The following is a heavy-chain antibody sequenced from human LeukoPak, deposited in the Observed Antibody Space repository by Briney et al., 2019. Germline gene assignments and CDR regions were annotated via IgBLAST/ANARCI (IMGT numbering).Heavy chain of an antibody. CDR1: GGSISSGGYS. V-gene: IGHV4-30-4*07. J-gene: IGHJ3*02. CDR2: IYYSGST. Sequence: PSETLSLTCAVSGGSISSGGYSWSWIRQPPGKGLEWIGYIYYSGSTYYNPSLKSRVTISVDTSKNQFSLKLSSVTAADTAVYYCAGDCSGGSCYGDAFDIWGQGTMVTVSS. D-gene: IGHD2-15*01. CDR3: AGDCSGGSCYGDAFDI.